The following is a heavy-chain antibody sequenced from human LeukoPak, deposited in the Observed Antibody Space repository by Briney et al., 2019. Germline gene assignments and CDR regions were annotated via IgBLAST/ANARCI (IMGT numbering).Heavy chain of an antibody. V-gene: IGHV1-46*01. Sequence: GASVKVSCKASGYTFTSYYVHWVRQAPGQGLEWMGIINPSGGSTSYAQKFQGRVTMTRDMSTSTVYMELSSLRSEDTAVYYCARAGPSSSWYENCMDVWGKGTTVTVSS. CDR2: INPSGGST. D-gene: IGHD6-13*01. CDR1: GYTFTSYY. CDR3: ARAGPSSSWYENCMDV. J-gene: IGHJ6*03.